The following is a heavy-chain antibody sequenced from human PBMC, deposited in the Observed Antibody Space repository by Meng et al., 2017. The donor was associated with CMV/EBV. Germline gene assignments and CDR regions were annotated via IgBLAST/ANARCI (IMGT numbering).Heavy chain of an antibody. V-gene: IGHV3-15*01. Sequence: FTVSNDWMSGVRQATGKGLEWVGRIKSKTDGGTTDYAAPVKGRFTISRDDSKNTLYLQMNSLKTEDTAVYYCTTAPITMVRGVRVDYWGQGTLVTVSS. CDR1: FTVSNDW. CDR2: IKSKTDGGTT. J-gene: IGHJ4*02. CDR3: TTAPITMVRGVRVDY. D-gene: IGHD3-10*01.